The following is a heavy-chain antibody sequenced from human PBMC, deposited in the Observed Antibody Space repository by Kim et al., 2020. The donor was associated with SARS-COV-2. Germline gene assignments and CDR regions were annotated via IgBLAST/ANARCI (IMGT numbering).Heavy chain of an antibody. CDR2: IRSKANNYAT. Sequence: GGSLRLSCAASGFTFSGSAMHWVRQASGKGLEWVGLIRSKANNYATAYAAAVKGRFTISRDDSKNTAYLQMNSRRTEDTAVYYCTTPSPNYDFWSGYLNYWGQGTLRTVSS. CDR3: TTPSPNYDFWSGYLNY. D-gene: IGHD3-3*01. CDR1: GFTFSGSA. J-gene: IGHJ4*02. V-gene: IGHV3-73*01.